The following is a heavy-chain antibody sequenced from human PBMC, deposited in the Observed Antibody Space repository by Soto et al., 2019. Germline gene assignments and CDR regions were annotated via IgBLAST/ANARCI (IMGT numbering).Heavy chain of an antibody. Sequence: SETLSLTCTISGGSISYYYWSWIRQPPGKGLEWIGYIFNNGSTNYNPSLKSRVTISVDTSKNQFSLKPNSVTAADTAVYYCAKGVETAMVLFDYWGQGTLVTCSS. J-gene: IGHJ4*02. CDR1: GGSISYYY. V-gene: IGHV4-59*01. CDR2: IFNNGST. CDR3: AKGVETAMVLFDY. D-gene: IGHD5-18*01.